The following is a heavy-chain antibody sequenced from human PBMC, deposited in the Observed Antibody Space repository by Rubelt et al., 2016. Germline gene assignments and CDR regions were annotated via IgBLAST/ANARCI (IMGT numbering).Heavy chain of an antibody. CDR1: GYTFTNYA. D-gene: IGHD1-1*01. V-gene: IGHV1-3*01. CDR2: INAGNGNT. Sequence: QVQLVQSGAEVKSPGASVKISCKASGYTFTNYAMHWVRQAPGQRLEWMGWINAGNGNTRYSQKFQGTVTITRDTAASTAYMELGSLRSEDTAVYYCARTGARYYFDDWGQGTLVTVSA. CDR3: ARTGARYYFDD. J-gene: IGHJ4*02.